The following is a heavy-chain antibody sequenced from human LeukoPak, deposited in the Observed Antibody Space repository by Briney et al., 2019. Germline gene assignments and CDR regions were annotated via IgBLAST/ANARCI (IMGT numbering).Heavy chain of an antibody. CDR2: IYYSGST. J-gene: IGHJ4*02. CDR1: GGSFSGYY. Sequence: SETLSLTCAVYGGSFSGYYWSWIRQPPGKGLEWTGSIYYSGSTLYNPSLKSRVTISVDTSKNQFSLNLRSVTAADTAVYYCARLSSQWLVDYWGQGTLVTVSS. CDR3: ARLSSQWLVDY. D-gene: IGHD6-19*01. V-gene: IGHV4-34*01.